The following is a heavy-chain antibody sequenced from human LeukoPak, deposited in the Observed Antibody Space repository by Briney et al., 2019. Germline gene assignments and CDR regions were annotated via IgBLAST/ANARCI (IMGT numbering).Heavy chain of an antibody. CDR3: AKGRPPTGDLY. CDR1: GFTFSNNA. D-gene: IGHD3-16*01. Sequence: PGGSLRLSCAASGFTFSNNAMHWVRQAPGKGLEWVSSISGGGGETYYVDSVKGRFIISRDNSKNTLYLQMNSLRAEDTAVYYCAKGRPPTGDLYWGQGTLVTVSS. V-gene: IGHV3-23*01. J-gene: IGHJ4*02. CDR2: ISGGGGET.